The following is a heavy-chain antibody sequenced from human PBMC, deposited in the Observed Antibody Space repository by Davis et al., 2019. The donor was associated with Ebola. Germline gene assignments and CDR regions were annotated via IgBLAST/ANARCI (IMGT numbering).Heavy chain of an antibody. J-gene: IGHJ4*02. D-gene: IGHD4/OR15-4a*01. CDR1: GGSISSYY. V-gene: IGHV4-59*12. CDR3: ARGRGRLWLGY. CDR2: IYYSGST. Sequence: PSETLSLTCTVSGGSISSYYWSWIRQPPGKGLEWIGYIYYSGSTNYNPSLKSRVTISVDTSKNQFSLKLSSVTAADTAVYYCARGRGRLWLGYWGQGTLVTVSS.